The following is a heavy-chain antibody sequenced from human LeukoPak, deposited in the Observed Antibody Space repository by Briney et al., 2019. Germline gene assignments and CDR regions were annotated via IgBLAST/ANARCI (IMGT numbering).Heavy chain of an antibody. J-gene: IGHJ4*02. Sequence: SETLSLTCAVYGGSFSGYYWSWIRQPPGKGLEWIGEINHSGSTNYNPSLKSRVTISVDTSKNQFSLKLSSVTAADTAVYYCARMRVNLLSRRNFDYWGQGTLVTVSS. D-gene: IGHD2/OR15-2a*01. CDR3: ARMRVNLLSRRNFDY. CDR1: GGSFSGYY. CDR2: INHSGST. V-gene: IGHV4-34*01.